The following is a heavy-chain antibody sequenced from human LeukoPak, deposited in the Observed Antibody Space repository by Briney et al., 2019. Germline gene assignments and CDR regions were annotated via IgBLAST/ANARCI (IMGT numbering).Heavy chain of an antibody. V-gene: IGHV1-18*01. CDR1: GYTLTSYG. Sequence: ASVKVSCKASGYTLTSYGISWVRQPPGQGLEWMGWISSYSDKTNYVQKLQGRVTMTTDTSTSTAYMELRSLTYDDTAVYYCARDRCRGGNCNAYYDFWGQGDVVTVSS. D-gene: IGHD2-15*01. CDR3: ARDRCRGGNCNAYYDF. CDR2: ISSYSDKT. J-gene: IGHJ4*02.